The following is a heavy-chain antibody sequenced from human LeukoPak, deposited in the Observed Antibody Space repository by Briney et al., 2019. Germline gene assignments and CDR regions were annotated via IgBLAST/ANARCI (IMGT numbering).Heavy chain of an antibody. CDR1: GFTVSSNY. CDR3: ARAVGHQLPPTMDV. V-gene: IGHV3-66*01. CDR2: IYSGGST. J-gene: IGHJ6*02. Sequence: GGSLRLSCAASGFTVSSNYMSWVRQAPGKGLEGVSVIYSGGSTYYADSVKGRFTISRDNSKNTLYLQMISLRDDDTAVYYCARAVGHQLPPTMDVWGQGTTVIVSS. D-gene: IGHD2-2*01.